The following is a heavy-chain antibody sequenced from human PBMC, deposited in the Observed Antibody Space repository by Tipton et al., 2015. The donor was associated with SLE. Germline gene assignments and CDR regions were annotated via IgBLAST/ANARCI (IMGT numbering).Heavy chain of an antibody. D-gene: IGHD4-11*01. CDR1: GGSISSNY. CDR3: ARGSNSRYDYYGMDV. J-gene: IGHJ6*02. Sequence: TLSLTCNVSGGSISSNYWSWIRQPPGKGLEWIGYIYYSGTTNYNPSLKSRVTISVDTSKNQFSLKLRSVTAADTAVYYCARGSNSRYDYYGMDVWGQGTTVTVSS. V-gene: IGHV4-59*01. CDR2: IYYSGTT.